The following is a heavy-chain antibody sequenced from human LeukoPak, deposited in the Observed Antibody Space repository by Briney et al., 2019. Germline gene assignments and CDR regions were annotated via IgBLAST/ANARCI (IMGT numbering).Heavy chain of an antibody. CDR3: ARGYCSGSSCNGMDV. CDR1: GYTFTSYA. D-gene: IGHD2-15*01. V-gene: IGHV1-8*01. Sequence: PVASVKVSCKASGYTFTSYAINWVRQATGQGLEWMGWMNPDRSNTGYAQKFQGRVTMTRNTSISTAYMELSSLRSEDAAVYYCARGYCSGSSCNGMDVWGQGTTVTVSS. J-gene: IGHJ6*02. CDR2: MNPDRSNT.